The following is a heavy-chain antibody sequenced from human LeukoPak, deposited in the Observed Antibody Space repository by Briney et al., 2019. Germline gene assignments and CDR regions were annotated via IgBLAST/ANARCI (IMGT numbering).Heavy chain of an antibody. J-gene: IGHJ5*02. Sequence: ASVKVSCKASGYTFTGYYIHWVRQAPGQGLEWMGWINPNSGGTNYAPKFQDRATMTTDTSTSTAYMELRSLRFDDTAVYYCARDFAWGSGGAPIDDNWLDPWGQGTLVTVSS. CDR2: INPNSGGT. V-gene: IGHV1-2*02. CDR1: GYTFTGYY. D-gene: IGHD7-27*01. CDR3: ARDFAWGSGGAPIDDNWLDP.